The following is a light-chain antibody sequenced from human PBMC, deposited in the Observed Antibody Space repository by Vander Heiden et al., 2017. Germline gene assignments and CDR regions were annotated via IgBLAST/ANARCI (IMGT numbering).Light chain of an antibody. CDR2: TNN. V-gene: IGLV1-44*01. CDR1: ISNIGSNT. J-gene: IGLJ1*01. CDR3: AAWDDSLNAHYV. Sequence: QSVLTQPPSASGTPGQRVTISCSGSISNIGSNTVNWYQQLPGTAPKLLIYTNNQRPSGVPDRFSGSKSGTSASLAISGLQSEDEADYYCAAWDDSLNAHYVFGTGTKVTVL.